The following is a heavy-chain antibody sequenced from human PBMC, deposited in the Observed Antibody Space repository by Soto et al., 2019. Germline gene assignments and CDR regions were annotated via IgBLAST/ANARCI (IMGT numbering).Heavy chain of an antibody. J-gene: IGHJ4*02. D-gene: IGHD5-12*01. Sequence: PSETLCLTCTVSGGSISSYYLSWIRQPPGKGLEWIGYIYYSGSTNYNPSLKSRVTISVDTFKNQFSLKLSSVTAADTAVYYCARHSGYALGYWGQGTLVTVSS. V-gene: IGHV4-59*01. CDR2: IYYSGST. CDR1: GGSISSYY. CDR3: ARHSGYALGY.